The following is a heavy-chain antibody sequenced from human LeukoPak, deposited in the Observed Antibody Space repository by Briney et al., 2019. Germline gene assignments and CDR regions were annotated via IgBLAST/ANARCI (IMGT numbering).Heavy chain of an antibody. CDR3: ARRGRGYYYDSSGYILDY. CDR2: IYYSGST. D-gene: IGHD3-22*01. CDR1: GGSISSSSYY. Sequence: SETLSLTCTVSGGSISSSSYYWGWIRQPPGKGLEWIGSIYYSGSTYYNPPLKSRVTISVDTSKNQFSLKLSSVTAADTAVYYCARRGRGYYYDSSGYILDYWGQGTLVTVSS. V-gene: IGHV4-39*01. J-gene: IGHJ4*02.